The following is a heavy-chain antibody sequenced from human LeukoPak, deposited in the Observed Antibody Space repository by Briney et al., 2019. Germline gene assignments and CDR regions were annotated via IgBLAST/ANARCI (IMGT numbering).Heavy chain of an antibody. D-gene: IGHD2-21*02. V-gene: IGHV3-64D*06. CDR3: ARGTVTAPDY. J-gene: IGHJ4*02. Sequence: PGGSLRLSCSASGFTFSSYAMHWVRQAPGKGLEYVSAISSNGGSTYYADSVKGRFTISRDNSKNTLYLQMSSLRAEDTAVYYCARGTVTAPDYWGQGTLVTVSS. CDR2: ISSNGGST. CDR1: GFTFSSYA.